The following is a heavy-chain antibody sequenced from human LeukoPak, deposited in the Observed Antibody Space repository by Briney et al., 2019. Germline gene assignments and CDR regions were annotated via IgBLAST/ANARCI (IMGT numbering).Heavy chain of an antibody. D-gene: IGHD6-13*01. CDR1: GGSFSGYY. V-gene: IGHV4-34*01. Sequence: SETLSLTCAVYGGSFSGYYWSWIRQPPGKGLEWIGEINHSGSTNYNPSLKSRLTISVDTSKNQFSLKLSSVTAADTAVYYCARGRIAAAGLHYYYYGMDVWGQGTTVTVSS. J-gene: IGHJ6*02. CDR3: ARGRIAAAGLHYYYYGMDV. CDR2: INHSGST.